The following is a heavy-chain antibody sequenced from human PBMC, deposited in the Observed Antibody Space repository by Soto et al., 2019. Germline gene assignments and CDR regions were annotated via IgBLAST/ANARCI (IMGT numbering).Heavy chain of an antibody. D-gene: IGHD3-9*01. Sequence: PGGSLRLSCAASGFTFTSYAMNWVRQAPGKGLEWVSGISGSGGSTFYADSVKGRFTISRDNSKNTVFLQMNNVRVEDTAVFFCARTSIFMYYFDYWGQGALVTVSS. J-gene: IGHJ4*02. CDR1: GFTFTSYA. CDR2: ISGSGGST. CDR3: ARTSIFMYYFDY. V-gene: IGHV3-23*01.